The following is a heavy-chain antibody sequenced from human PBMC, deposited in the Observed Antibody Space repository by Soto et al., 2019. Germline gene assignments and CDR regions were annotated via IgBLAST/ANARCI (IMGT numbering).Heavy chain of an antibody. J-gene: IGHJ4*02. Sequence: SLRLSCAASGFTFSSYAMHWVRQAPGKGLEWVAVISYDGSNKYYADSVKGRFTISRDNSKNTLYLQMNSLRAEDTAVYYCASSSGPFYWGQGALVTVSS. CDR2: ISYDGSNK. CDR1: GFTFSSYA. D-gene: IGHD3-22*01. V-gene: IGHV3-30-3*01. CDR3: ASSSGPFY.